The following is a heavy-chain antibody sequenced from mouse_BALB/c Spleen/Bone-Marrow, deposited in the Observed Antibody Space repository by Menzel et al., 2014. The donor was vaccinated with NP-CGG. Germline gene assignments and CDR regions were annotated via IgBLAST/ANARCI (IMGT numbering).Heavy chain of an antibody. CDR3: ARDGYDDY. J-gene: IGHJ2*01. Sequence: DVMLVESGGGLVQPGGSLRLPCATSGFTFTDYYMSWVRQPPGKALEWLGFIRNKANGYTTEYSASVKGRFTISRDNSQSILYLQMNTLRAEDSATYYCARDGYDDYWGQGTTLTVSS. D-gene: IGHD2-2*01. CDR1: GFTFTDYY. CDR2: IRNKANGYTT. V-gene: IGHV7-3*02.